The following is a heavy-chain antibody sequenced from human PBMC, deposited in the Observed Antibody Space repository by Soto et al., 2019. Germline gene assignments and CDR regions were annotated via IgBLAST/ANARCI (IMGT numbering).Heavy chain of an antibody. CDR3: ARRYCSGGSCYSALDY. D-gene: IGHD2-15*01. J-gene: IGHJ4*02. Sequence: SETLSLTCTVSGGSSVSGGSISSYYWSWIRQSPGKGLEWIGYIYYSGSTNYNPSLKSRVTISVDTSKNQFSLKLSSVTAADTAVYYCARRYCSGGSCYSALDYWGQGTLVTVSS. CDR1: GGSISSYY. CDR2: IYYSGST. V-gene: IGHV4-59*08.